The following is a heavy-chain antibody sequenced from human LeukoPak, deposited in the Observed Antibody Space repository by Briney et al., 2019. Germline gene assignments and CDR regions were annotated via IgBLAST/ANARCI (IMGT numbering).Heavy chain of an antibody. D-gene: IGHD5-24*01. CDR1: GGTFSSYA. CDR2: IIPIFGTA. J-gene: IGHJ4*02. V-gene: IGHV1-69*13. Sequence: GASVKVSCKASGGTFSSYAISWVRQAPGQGLEWMGGIIPIFGTANYAQKFQGRATITADESTSTAYMELSSLRSEHTAVYYCAREGWLQSSPFDYWGQGTLVTVSS. CDR3: AREGWLQSSPFDY.